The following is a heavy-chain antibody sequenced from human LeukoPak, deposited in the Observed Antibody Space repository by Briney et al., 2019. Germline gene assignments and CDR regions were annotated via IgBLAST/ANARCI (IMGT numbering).Heavy chain of an antibody. J-gene: IGHJ6*02. D-gene: IGHD6-13*01. CDR3: VRRIAATTIYHYSMDV. V-gene: IGHV5-51*01. CDR1: GYTFSTYW. Sequence: GESLKISCKASGYTFSTYWIAWVRQMPGKGLEWMGIIYPSDSETRYSPSFQGQATISVDKSISTAYLQWRSLKASDTAMYYCVRRIAATTIYHYSMDVWGHGTTVIVSS. CDR2: IYPSDSET.